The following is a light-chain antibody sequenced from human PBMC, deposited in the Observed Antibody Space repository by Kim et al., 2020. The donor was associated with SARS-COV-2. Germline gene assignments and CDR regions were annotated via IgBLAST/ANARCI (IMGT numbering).Light chain of an antibody. Sequence: LSPGERATLSCRASQTISDNYLAWYQQKPGQAPMLLIYGASSRATGIPDRFSGRGSGTDFTLTISRLEPEDFAVYYCHQYGSSSRFGGGTKVDIK. CDR2: GAS. CDR1: QTISDNY. J-gene: IGKJ4*01. V-gene: IGKV3-20*01. CDR3: HQYGSSSR.